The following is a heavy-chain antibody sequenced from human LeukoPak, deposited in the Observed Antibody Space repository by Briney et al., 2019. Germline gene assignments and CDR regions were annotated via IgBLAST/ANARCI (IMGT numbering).Heavy chain of an antibody. CDR2: ISFRSTFT. CDR1: GFTFSDYY. Sequence: GGSLRLSCAASGFTFSDYYMSWIRQTPGTGLEWVAYISFRSTFTSYADSVKGRFTISRDDAKNSLHLQMNRLRPEDTAVYYCARVEEWLVRTWGQGTMVTVSS. V-gene: IGHV3-11*05. D-gene: IGHD6-19*01. CDR3: ARVEEWLVRT. J-gene: IGHJ3*01.